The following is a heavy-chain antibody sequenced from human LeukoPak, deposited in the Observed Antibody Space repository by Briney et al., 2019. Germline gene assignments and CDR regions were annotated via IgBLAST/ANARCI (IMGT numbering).Heavy chain of an antibody. CDR1: GFTFSDHY. J-gene: IGHJ4*02. CDR3: ARDPDTSSKVDF. Sequence: PGRSLRLSCAASGFTFSDHYMSWIRQAPGKGLEWVAYISNSGSVLYYTDSVKGRFTISRDNAKKSLYLQMDGLRAEDTAVYFCARDPDTSSKVDFWGQGTLVTVSS. V-gene: IGHV3-11*01. D-gene: IGHD2-2*02. CDR2: ISNSGSVL.